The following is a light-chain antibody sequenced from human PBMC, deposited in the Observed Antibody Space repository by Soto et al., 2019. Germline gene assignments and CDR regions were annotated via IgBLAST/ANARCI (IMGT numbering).Light chain of an antibody. CDR1: QSVSSSY. Sequence: EIVLTQSPGTLSLSPGERATLSCRASQSVSSSYLAWYQQKPGQAPRLLIYGASSRATGIPARFSGSVSGTDFTLTISRLEPEDFAVFYCQQYGSSAWTFGQGTKVEIK. CDR3: QQYGSSAWT. V-gene: IGKV3-20*01. J-gene: IGKJ1*01. CDR2: GAS.